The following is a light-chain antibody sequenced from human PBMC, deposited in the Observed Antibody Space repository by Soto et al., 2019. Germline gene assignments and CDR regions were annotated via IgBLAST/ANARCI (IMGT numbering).Light chain of an antibody. CDR3: QQRSNWPPTWT. CDR1: QSVNNQ. CDR2: DAS. Sequence: EIVLTQSPATLSLSPGEGATLSCRASQSVNNQLAWYQQRPGQAPRLLIYDASNRATGIPARFSGSGSGTDFTLTIISLEPEDFAVYYCQQRSNWPPTWTFGQGTKVEVK. V-gene: IGKV3-11*01. J-gene: IGKJ1*01.